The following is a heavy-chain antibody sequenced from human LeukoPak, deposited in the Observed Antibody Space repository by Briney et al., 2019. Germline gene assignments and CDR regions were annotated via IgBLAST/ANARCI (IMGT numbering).Heavy chain of an antibody. D-gene: IGHD3-3*01. CDR3: AKDNRITIFGVVIISAFDI. J-gene: IGHJ3*02. CDR1: GFTFNSYG. V-gene: IGHV3-30*18. Sequence: PGGSLRLSCAASGFTFNSYGMHWVRQAPGKGLEWVAVISYDGSNEYFADSVKGRFTISRDNSKNTLFLQMNSLRAEDTAMYYCAKDNRITIFGVVIISAFDIWGQGTMVTVSS. CDR2: ISYDGSNE.